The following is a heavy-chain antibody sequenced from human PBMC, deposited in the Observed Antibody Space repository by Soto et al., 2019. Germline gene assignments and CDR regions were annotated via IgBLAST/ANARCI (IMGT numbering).Heavy chain of an antibody. CDR3: AREGGYSYGSRMDV. Sequence: SETLSLTCTVSGGSISSGGYYWSWIRQHPGKGLEWIGYIYYSGSTYYNPSLKSRVTISVDTSKNQFSLKLSSVTAADTAVYYCAREGGYSYGSRMDVWGQGTTVTVSS. CDR2: IYYSGST. J-gene: IGHJ6*02. D-gene: IGHD5-18*01. CDR1: GGSISSGGYY. V-gene: IGHV4-31*03.